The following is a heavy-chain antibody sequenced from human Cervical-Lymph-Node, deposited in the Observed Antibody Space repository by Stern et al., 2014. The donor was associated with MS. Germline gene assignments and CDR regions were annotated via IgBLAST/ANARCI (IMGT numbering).Heavy chain of an antibody. CDR1: GFTFSNSG. D-gene: IGHD3-16*01. J-gene: IGHJ4*02. CDR3: VKDKGTMTAAFGY. V-gene: IGHV3-35*01. Sequence: EVQLIESGGGLVQPGGSLRLSCAASGFTFSNSGVNWVHQAPGKGLARVSGVSWNGSRTHYADSVKGRFIISRDNSRNTLYLQTNSLRAEDTAVYYCVKDKGTMTAAFGYWGPGTLVTVSS. CDR2: VSWNGSRT.